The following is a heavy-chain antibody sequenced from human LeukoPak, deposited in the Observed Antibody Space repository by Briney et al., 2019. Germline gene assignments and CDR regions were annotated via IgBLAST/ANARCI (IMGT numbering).Heavy chain of an antibody. CDR2: IYYSGST. CDR3: ARLDQDYYYYMDV. V-gene: IGHV4-59*05. D-gene: IGHD1/OR15-1a*01. J-gene: IGHJ6*03. Sequence: SETLSLTCTVSGGSISSYYWSWIRQPPGKGLEWIGSIYYSGSTYYNPSLKSRVTISVDTSKNQFSLKLSSVTAADTAVYYCARLDQDYYYYMDVWGKGTTVTISS. CDR1: GGSISSYY.